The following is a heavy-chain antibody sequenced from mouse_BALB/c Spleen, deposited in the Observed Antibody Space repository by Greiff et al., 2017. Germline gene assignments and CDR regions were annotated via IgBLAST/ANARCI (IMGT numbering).Heavy chain of an antibody. D-gene: IGHD2-4*01. CDR2: IDPANGNT. V-gene: IGHV14-3*02. Sequence: VQLKQSGAELVKPGASVKLSCTASGFNIKDTYMHWVKQRPEQGLEWIGRIDPANGNTKYDPKFQGKATITADTSSNTAYLQLSSLTSEDTAVYYCARSTMITMAMDYWGQGTSVTVSS. CDR1: GFNIKDTY. CDR3: ARSTMITMAMDY. J-gene: IGHJ4*01.